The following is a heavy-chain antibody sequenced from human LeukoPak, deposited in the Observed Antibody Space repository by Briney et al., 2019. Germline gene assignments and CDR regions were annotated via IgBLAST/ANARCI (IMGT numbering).Heavy chain of an antibody. J-gene: IGHJ6*03. V-gene: IGHV3-21*01. CDR1: GFTFSSYS. Sequence: RSLRLSCAASGFTFSSYSMNWVRQAPGKGLEWVSSISSSSSYIYYADSVKGRFTISRDNAKNSLYLQMNSLRAEDTAVYYCARDETVTTGYYYYMDVWGKGTTVTVSS. CDR2: ISSSSSYI. CDR3: ARDETVTTGYYYYMDV. D-gene: IGHD4-17*01.